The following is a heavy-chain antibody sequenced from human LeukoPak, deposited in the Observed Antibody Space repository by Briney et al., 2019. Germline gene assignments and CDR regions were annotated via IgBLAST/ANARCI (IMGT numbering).Heavy chain of an antibody. CDR2: ISSSSGTT. CDR3: ARPLRGSGGLLHEY. V-gene: IGHV3-48*02. D-gene: IGHD2-15*01. Sequence: GGSLRLSCAASGFTFSSYSMNWVRQAPGKGLEWVSYISSSSGTTHYADSVKGRFTISRDNAKNSLYLQMNSLRDEDTAVYYCARPLRGSGGLLHEYWGQGTLVTVSS. J-gene: IGHJ4*02. CDR1: GFTFSSYS.